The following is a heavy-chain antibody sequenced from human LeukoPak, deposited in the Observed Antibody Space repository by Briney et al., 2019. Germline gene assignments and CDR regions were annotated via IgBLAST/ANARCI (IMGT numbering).Heavy chain of an antibody. CDR3: ARDYRRIRAVAGTFDY. CDR1: GGSISSYY. V-gene: IGHV4-59*01. D-gene: IGHD6-19*01. J-gene: IGHJ4*02. Sequence: SETLSLTCTVSGGSISSYYWSWIRQPPGKGLEWIAYIDYRGSTTYNPSLKSRVTISVDTSRNQFSLKLSSVTAADTAVYYCARDYRRIRAVAGTFDYWGQGTLVTVSS. CDR2: IDYRGST.